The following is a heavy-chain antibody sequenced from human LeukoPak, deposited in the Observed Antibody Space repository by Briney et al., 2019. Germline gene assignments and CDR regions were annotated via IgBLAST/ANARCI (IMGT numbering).Heavy chain of an antibody. CDR2: IRSKAYGGTT. Sequence: GGSLRLSCTASGFTFGDYAMSWVRQAPGKGLEWVGFIRSKAYGGTTEYAASVKGRFTISRDDSKSIAYLQMNSLKTEDTAVYYCTSLGYCSGGSCVFDYWGQGTLVTVSS. V-gene: IGHV3-49*04. CDR1: GFTFGDYA. J-gene: IGHJ4*02. CDR3: TSLGYCSGGSCVFDY. D-gene: IGHD2-15*01.